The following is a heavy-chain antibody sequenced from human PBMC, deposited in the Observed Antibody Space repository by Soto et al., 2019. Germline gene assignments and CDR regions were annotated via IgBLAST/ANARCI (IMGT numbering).Heavy chain of an antibody. CDR2: ISYDGSNK. CDR3: AKVRGLINSGRGAAVLDY. V-gene: IGHV3-30*18. J-gene: IGHJ4*02. D-gene: IGHD1-1*01. Sequence: PGGSLRLSCAASGFTFSSYGMHWVRQAPGKGLEWVAVISYDGSNKYYADSVKGRFTISRDNSKNTLYLQMNSLRAEDTAVYYCAKVRGLINSGRGAAVLDYWGQGTLVTVSS. CDR1: GFTFSSYG.